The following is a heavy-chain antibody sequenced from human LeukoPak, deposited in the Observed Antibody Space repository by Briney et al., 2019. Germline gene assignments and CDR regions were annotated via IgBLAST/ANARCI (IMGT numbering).Heavy chain of an antibody. Sequence: ASVKVSCKASGYTFTGYYTHWVRQAPGQGLEWMGWINPNSGGTNYAQKFQGWVTMTRDTSISTAYMELSRLRSDDTAVYYCARARMVRGVISSWFDPWGLGTLVTVSS. CDR3: ARARMVRGVISSWFDP. V-gene: IGHV1-2*04. J-gene: IGHJ5*02. CDR2: INPNSGGT. CDR1: GYTFTGYY. D-gene: IGHD3-10*01.